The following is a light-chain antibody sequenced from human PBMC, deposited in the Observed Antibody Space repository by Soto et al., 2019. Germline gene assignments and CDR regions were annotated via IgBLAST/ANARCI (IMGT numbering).Light chain of an antibody. CDR2: DVS. CDR1: SSDIGDYNY. Sequence: QSVLTQPASVSGPPGQSITISCVGTSSDIGDYNYVSWYQQHPGKVPKVIIYDVSNRPSGVSYRFSGTKSGNTASLTVSGLQAEDEADYYCCSYTRSGTIIFGTGTKVTVL. CDR3: CSYTRSGTII. V-gene: IGLV2-14*01. J-gene: IGLJ1*01.